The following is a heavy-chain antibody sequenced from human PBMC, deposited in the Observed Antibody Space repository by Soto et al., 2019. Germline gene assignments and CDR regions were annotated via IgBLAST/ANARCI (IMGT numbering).Heavy chain of an antibody. CDR1: GFTFSSYS. CDR3: GRTADSSSLERFKMAVDGRNDY. V-gene: IGHV3-23*01. CDR2: ISGSGGST. Sequence: QPGGSLRLSCAASGFTFSSYSISWVRQAPGKGLEWVSAISGSGGSTYYADSVKRRFTISRDNSKNTLYLQMNSLRAEDTAVYYWGRTADSSSLERFKMAVDGRNDYCGQGTLVTVSS. D-gene: IGHD6-13*01. J-gene: IGHJ4*02.